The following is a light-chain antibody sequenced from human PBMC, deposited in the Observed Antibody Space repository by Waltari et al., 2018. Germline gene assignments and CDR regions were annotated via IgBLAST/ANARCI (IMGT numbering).Light chain of an antibody. CDR2: QDT. Sequence: SYELTQPPSVSVSPGQTASITCSGDKLGDKYACWYQQAPGRSPVLVIYQDTKRPSGIPERFSGSNSGHTATLTISGTQAMDEADYFCQVWDTTSAVGVFGGGTKLTVL. V-gene: IGLV3-1*01. CDR3: QVWDTTSAVGV. CDR1: KLGDKY. J-gene: IGLJ2*01.